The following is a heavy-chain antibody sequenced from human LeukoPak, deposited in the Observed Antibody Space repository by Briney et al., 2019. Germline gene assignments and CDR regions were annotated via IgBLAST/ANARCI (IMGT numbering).Heavy chain of an antibody. CDR3: ARWTTTYLDY. Sequence: ASVKVSCKASGYTFIRYYIHWVRQAPGQGLEWMGIVNPSGDSTNYAQKFQGRVTMTRDTSTSTVYLELSSLRSEDTAVYYCARWTTTYLDYWGQGTLVTVSS. V-gene: IGHV1-46*01. CDR2: VNPSGDST. D-gene: IGHD3/OR15-3a*01. J-gene: IGHJ4*02. CDR1: GYTFIRYY.